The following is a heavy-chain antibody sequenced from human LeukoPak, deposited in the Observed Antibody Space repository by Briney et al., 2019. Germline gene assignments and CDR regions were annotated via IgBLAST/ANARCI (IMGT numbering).Heavy chain of an antibody. D-gene: IGHD5-24*01. CDR2: ISAYNGNT. CDR3: ARVRDGYNDAYDI. Sequence: ASVKVSCKASGGTFSSYAISWVRQAPGQGLEWMGWISAYNGNTNYAQKLQGRVTMTTDTSTSTAYMELRSLRSEDTAIYYCARVRDGYNDAYDIWGQGTVVTVPS. CDR1: GGTFSSYA. J-gene: IGHJ3*02. V-gene: IGHV1-18*01.